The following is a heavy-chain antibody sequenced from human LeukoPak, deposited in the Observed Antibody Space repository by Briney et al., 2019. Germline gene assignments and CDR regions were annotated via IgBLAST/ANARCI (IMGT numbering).Heavy chain of an antibody. CDR2: ISGSGGST. CDR1: GFTFSSYA. D-gene: IGHD4-17*01. Sequence: GGSLRLSCAASGFTFSSYAMSWVRQAPGKGLEWVSVISGSGGSTYYADSVKGRFTISRDNSKNTLYLQMNSLRAEDTAIYYCAKEIYGDSTGARFQHWGQGTLLTVSS. V-gene: IGHV3-23*01. CDR3: AKEIYGDSTGARFQH. J-gene: IGHJ1*01.